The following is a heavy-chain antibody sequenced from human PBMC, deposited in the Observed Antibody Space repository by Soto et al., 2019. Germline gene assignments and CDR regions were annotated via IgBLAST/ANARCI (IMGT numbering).Heavy chain of an antibody. CDR3: ATDGGR. CDR1: GFTFTDAW. Sequence: EVQLVESGGGLVKPGGSLRLSCAASGFTFTDAWMNWVRQAPGKGLEWVGRIKSKTAGGAIDYTTPVEGRVTISRDDSENTLYLQMNSPKTEDTAVYYCATDGGRWGQGTLVTVSS. J-gene: IGHJ4*02. CDR2: IKSKTAGGAI. V-gene: IGHV3-15*07.